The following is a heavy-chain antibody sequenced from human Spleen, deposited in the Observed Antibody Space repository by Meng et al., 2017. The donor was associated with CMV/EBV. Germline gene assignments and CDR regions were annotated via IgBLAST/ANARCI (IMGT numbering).Heavy chain of an antibody. CDR2: IIPIVGIT. Sequence: SVKVSCKASGSTFSSYAISWVRQAPGQGLEWMGGIIPIVGITYYTQKFQGRVTITADKATSTAYMELSSLRSEDTAVYYCARGLAAAGTWGQGTLVTVSS. V-gene: IGHV1-69*10. D-gene: IGHD6-13*01. CDR1: GSTFSSYA. CDR3: ARGLAAAGT. J-gene: IGHJ5*02.